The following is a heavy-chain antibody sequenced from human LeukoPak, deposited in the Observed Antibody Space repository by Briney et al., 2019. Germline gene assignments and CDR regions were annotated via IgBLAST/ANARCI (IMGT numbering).Heavy chain of an antibody. V-gene: IGHV3-74*01. CDR2: INSDGSST. Sequence: GGSLRLSCAASGFTFTSYWIHWVRQVPGKGLVWVSRINSDGSSTSYADSVKGRFTISRDNAKNTLYLQMNSLRAEDTAVYYCARGDLGYNWNDLFDYWGQGTLVTVSS. CDR3: ARGDLGYNWNDLFDY. J-gene: IGHJ4*02. D-gene: IGHD1-1*01. CDR1: GFTFTSYW.